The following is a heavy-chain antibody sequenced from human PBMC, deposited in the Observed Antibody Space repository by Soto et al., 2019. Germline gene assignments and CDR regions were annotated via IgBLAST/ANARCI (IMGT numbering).Heavy chain of an antibody. CDR3: GRAPAAGPVDY. CDR2: IGIGGDT. Sequence: GGSLRLSCAASGFIFSSYDMHWVRQATGKGLEWVSAIGIGGDTYYPGSVKGRFTISRENVKNSLYLQMNSLRAEDTAVYDCGRAPAAGPVDYWGQGTLVTVSS. V-gene: IGHV3-13*01. D-gene: IGHD6-13*01. CDR1: GFIFSSYD. J-gene: IGHJ4*02.